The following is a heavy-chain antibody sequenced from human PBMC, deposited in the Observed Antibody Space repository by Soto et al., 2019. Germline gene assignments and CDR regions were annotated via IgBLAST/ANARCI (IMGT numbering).Heavy chain of an antibody. V-gene: IGHV4-39*01. CDR1: GGSISSNYHY. D-gene: IGHD3-9*01. CDR3: ARQWNRFDFHNSGMDV. CDR2: IFYSGNT. Sequence: QLQLQESGPGLVKPSETLSLTCTVSGGSISSNYHYWGWIRQPPGMGLEWIGSIFYSGNTYYNASLKSRVTISVDTSKDQFSLTLSSVTAADPAVYYCARQWNRFDFHNSGMDVWGQGTTVIVSP. J-gene: IGHJ6*01.